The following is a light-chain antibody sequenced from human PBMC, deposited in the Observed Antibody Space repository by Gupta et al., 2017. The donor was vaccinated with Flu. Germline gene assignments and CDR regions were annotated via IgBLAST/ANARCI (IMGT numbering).Light chain of an antibody. CDR1: QSVSSSY. J-gene: IGKJ2*01. V-gene: IGKV3-20*01. CDR2: GAS. CDR3: QQYGSSPMYI. Sequence: EIVLTPSPGTLSLSPGERATLSCRASQSVSSSYLDWYQQKPGQAPRLLIYGASSMDTGIPDRFSGSGSGTDLTLTISRLEPEDFAGYYCQQYGSSPMYIFGQGTKLEIK.